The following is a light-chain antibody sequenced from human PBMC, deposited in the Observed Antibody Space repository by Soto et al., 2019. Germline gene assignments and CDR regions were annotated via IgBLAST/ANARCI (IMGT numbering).Light chain of an antibody. CDR3: QQYNTYPWT. V-gene: IGKV1-5*01. CDR2: DAY. J-gene: IGKJ1*01. Sequence: DVQMTQSPSTLYASVGDRVTITCRASQSVSSWLAWYQQKPGKAPKFLIYDAYSLQSGVPSRFRGSGSGTEFTLTISSLQPDDFATYYCQQYNTYPWTFGQGTKVEIK. CDR1: QSVSSW.